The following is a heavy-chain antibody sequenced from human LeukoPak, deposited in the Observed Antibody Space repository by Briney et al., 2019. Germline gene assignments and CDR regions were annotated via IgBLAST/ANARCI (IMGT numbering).Heavy chain of an antibody. Sequence: SETLSPTCTVPGGSISSHYWSWIRQPPGKGLEWIGYIYYSGSTNYNPSLKSRVTISVDTSKNQFSLKLSSVTAADTAVYYCARGGNYDFWSGYYRGYYYYYYYMDVWGKGTTVTVSS. CDR3: ARGGNYDFWSGYYRGYYYYYYYMDV. CDR2: IYYSGST. J-gene: IGHJ6*03. V-gene: IGHV4-59*11. CDR1: GGSISSHY. D-gene: IGHD3-3*01.